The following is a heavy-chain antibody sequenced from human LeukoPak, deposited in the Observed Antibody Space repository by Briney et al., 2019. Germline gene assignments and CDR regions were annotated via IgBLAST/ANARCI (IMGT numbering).Heavy chain of an antibody. D-gene: IGHD3-22*01. J-gene: IGHJ4*02. V-gene: IGHV3-21*01. CDR3: ARDASIGTYYYDSSGYYYDY. Sequence: GGSLRLSCAASGFTFSSYSMNWVRQAPGKGLEWVSSISSSSSYIYYADSVKGRFTISRDNAKNSLYLQMNSLRAEDTAVYYCARDASIGTYYYDSSGYYYDYWGQGTLVTVSS. CDR1: GFTFSSYS. CDR2: ISSSSSYI.